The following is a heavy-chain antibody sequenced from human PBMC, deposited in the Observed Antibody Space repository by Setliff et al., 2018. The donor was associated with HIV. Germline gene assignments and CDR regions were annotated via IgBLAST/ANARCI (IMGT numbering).Heavy chain of an antibody. Sequence: SETLSLTCTVSGDSISSHYWSWIRQPPGKGLEWIGTPYFSGSASYNSSLKSRVTISGDTSKNQFSLNLTSVTAADTAVYYCARPVSKNFYGMDVWGLGTTVTVSS. V-gene: IGHV4-59*11. CDR3: ARPVSKNFYGMDV. J-gene: IGHJ6*02. CDR2: PYFSGSA. CDR1: GDSISSHY.